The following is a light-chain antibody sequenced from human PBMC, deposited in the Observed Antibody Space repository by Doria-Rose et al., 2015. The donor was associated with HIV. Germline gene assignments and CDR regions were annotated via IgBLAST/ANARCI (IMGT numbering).Light chain of an antibody. CDR2: DGS. CDR3: HQYGTSWT. Sequence: EIVMTQSPGTLSLSPGERATLSCRASRSFSSTYLAWYQQKPGQAPSLLIYDGSTSATGMPDRFSASGSGTDFTLTINRLEPEGFALYYCHQYGTSWTFGQGTKVEI. CDR1: RSFSSTY. J-gene: IGKJ1*01. V-gene: IGKV3-20*01.